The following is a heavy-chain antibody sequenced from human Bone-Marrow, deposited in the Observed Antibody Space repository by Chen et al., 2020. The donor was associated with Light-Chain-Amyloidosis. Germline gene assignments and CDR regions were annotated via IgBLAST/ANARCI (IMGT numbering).Heavy chain of an antibody. J-gene: IGHJ3*02. CDR3: ARDRGWWTFDI. Sequence: EVQLAESGGGLVQPGGSLRLSCTASEFTFTNFWMIWVRQAPGKGLEWVANIKQDGSKNYYVDSVKGRFTISRDNAKNSLYLQMNSLRAEDTAVYYCARDRGWWTFDIWGQGTMVTVSS. V-gene: IGHV3-7*01. CDR2: IKQDGSKN. D-gene: IGHD2-8*02. CDR1: EFTFTNFW.